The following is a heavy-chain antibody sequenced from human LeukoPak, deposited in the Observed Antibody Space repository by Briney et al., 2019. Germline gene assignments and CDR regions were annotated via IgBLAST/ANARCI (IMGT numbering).Heavy chain of an antibody. J-gene: IGHJ5*02. CDR1: GGSISSSSYY. D-gene: IGHD5-18*01. CDR2: IYYSGST. Sequence: PSETLSLTCTVSGGSISSSSYYWGWIRQPPGKGLEWIGSIYYSGSTYYNPSLKSRVTISVDTSKNQFSLKLSSVTAADTAVYYCARDSPIQLRTPNGYNWFDPWGQGTLVTVSS. CDR3: ARDSPIQLRTPNGYNWFDP. V-gene: IGHV4-39*07.